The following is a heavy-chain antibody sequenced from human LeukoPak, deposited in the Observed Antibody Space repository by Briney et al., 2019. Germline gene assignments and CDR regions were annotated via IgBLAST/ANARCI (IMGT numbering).Heavy chain of an antibody. CDR2: INHSGST. CDR3: ARDPGTPFDY. CDR1: GVSFSGYY. V-gene: IGHV4-34*01. J-gene: IGHJ4*02. Sequence: SETLSLTCAVYGVSFSGYYWSWIRQPPGKGLEWIGEINHSGSTNYNPSLKSRVTISVDRSKNQFSLKLSSVTAADTAVYYCARDPGTPFDYWGQGTLVTVSS.